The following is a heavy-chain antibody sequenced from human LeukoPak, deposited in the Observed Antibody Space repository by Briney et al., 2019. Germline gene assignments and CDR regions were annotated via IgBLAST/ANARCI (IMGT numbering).Heavy chain of an antibody. J-gene: IGHJ4*02. V-gene: IGHV4-59*01. D-gene: IGHD6-13*01. Sequence: PSETLSLTCTVSGGSISSYYWNWIRLPPGKGLEWIGYIYSSGSTIYNPSLKSRVTISIDTSRNQFSLRLSSVTAADTAVYYCARVRAIAAAGISYFDYWGQGTLVTVSS. CDR1: GGSISSYY. CDR2: IYSSGST. CDR3: ARVRAIAAAGISYFDY.